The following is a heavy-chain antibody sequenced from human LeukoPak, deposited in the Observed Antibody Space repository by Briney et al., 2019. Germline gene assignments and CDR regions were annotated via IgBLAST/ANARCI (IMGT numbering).Heavy chain of an antibody. V-gene: IGHV4-34*01. J-gene: IGHJ4*02. CDR1: GGSFSDYY. Sequence: SETLSLTCAVYGGSFSDYYWSWIRQPPGKGLEWIGEINHSGSTNYNPSLKSRVTISVDTSKNQFSLKLSSVTAAGTAVYYCARTSSGWYRRLDSWGQGTLVTVSS. D-gene: IGHD6-19*01. CDR2: INHSGST. CDR3: ARTSSGWYRRLDS.